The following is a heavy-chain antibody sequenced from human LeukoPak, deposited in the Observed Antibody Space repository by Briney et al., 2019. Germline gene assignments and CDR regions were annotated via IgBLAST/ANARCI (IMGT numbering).Heavy chain of an antibody. D-gene: IGHD6-13*01. Sequence: PGGSLRLSCAASGFTFSSYGMPWVRQAPGKGLEWVAVIWYDGSNKYYADSVKGRFTISRDNSKNTLYPQMNSLRAEDTAVYYCARAPGIAELYFDYWGQGTLVTVSS. CDR2: IWYDGSNK. CDR1: GFTFSSYG. CDR3: ARAPGIAELYFDY. V-gene: IGHV3-33*01. J-gene: IGHJ4*02.